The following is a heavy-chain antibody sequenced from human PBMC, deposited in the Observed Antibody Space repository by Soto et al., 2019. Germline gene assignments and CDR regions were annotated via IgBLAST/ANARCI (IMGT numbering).Heavy chain of an antibody. CDR3: ARGPDLGTYYYGMEV. CDR1: GGSISSGGYY. V-gene: IGHV4-31*03. D-gene: IGHD7-27*01. J-gene: IGHJ6*02. Sequence: QVQLQESGPGLVKPSQTLSLTCTVSGGSISSGGYYWSWIRQHPGKCLEWIGYIYYSGSTYYNPSLKSRVTISVDTSKNQFSLKLSSVTAADTAVYYCARGPDLGTYYYGMEVWGQGTTVTVSS. CDR2: IYYSGST.